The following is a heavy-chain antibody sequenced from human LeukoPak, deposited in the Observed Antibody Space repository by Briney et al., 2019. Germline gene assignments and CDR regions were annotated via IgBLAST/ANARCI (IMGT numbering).Heavy chain of an antibody. D-gene: IGHD1-26*01. CDR2: IYYTGTT. CDR1: GGSISGYY. CDR3: ARAFITGSYPSTGIVVDF. V-gene: IGHV4-59*01. Sequence: PSDTLSLTCTVSGGSISGYYWSWIRQAPGKGLECIGYIYYTGTTNYNPSLKSRVTMSLDTSKNQFSLKVTSVTAADTAVYYCARAFITGSYPSTGIVVDFWGQGTKVTVS. J-gene: IGHJ3*01.